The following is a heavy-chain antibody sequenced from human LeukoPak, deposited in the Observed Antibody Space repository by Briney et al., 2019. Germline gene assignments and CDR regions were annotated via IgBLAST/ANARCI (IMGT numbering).Heavy chain of an antibody. CDR2: LNPNTGHA. CDR1: AYDFTGYF. CDR3: AKDRDGANRIIL. J-gene: IGHJ4*02. Sequence: ASVKVSCRVVAYDFTGYFIHWVRQAPGQGPEWMGRLNPNTGHAVYAFKFQGRVTITRDTSSSTAYMEVTRLISDDTALYYCAKDRDGANRIILWGQGTLVTVSS. D-gene: IGHD5-24*01. V-gene: IGHV1-2*06.